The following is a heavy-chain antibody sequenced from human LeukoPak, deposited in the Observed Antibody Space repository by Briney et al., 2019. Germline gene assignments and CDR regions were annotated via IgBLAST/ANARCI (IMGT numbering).Heavy chain of an antibody. CDR1: GGTFSSYA. V-gene: IGHV1-69*13. CDR2: IIPIFGTA. Sequence: SVKVSCNASGGTFSSYAISWVRQAPGQGLEWMGGIIPIFGTANYAQKFQGRVTITADESTSTAYMELSSLRSEDTAVYYCARDPLTPSNWFDPWGQGTLVTVSS. CDR3: ARDPLTPSNWFDP. J-gene: IGHJ5*02. D-gene: IGHD4/OR15-4a*01.